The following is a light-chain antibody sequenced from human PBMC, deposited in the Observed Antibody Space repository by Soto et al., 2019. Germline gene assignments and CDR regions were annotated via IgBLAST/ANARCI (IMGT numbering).Light chain of an antibody. J-gene: IGKJ4*01. CDR3: QQYKTYS. Sequence: DIQMTQSPSDLSASVGGKITITCRANQSISSWLAWYQQQPGKAPSLLIYRASTLESGVPSRFSGSGSGTEFSLTISGLQPDDFATYYCQQYKTYSFGGGTKVEIK. V-gene: IGKV1-5*03. CDR2: RAS. CDR1: QSISSW.